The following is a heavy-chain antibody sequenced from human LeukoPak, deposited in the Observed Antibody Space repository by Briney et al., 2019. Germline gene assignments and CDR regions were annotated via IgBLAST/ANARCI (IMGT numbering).Heavy chain of an antibody. D-gene: IGHD4-11*01. V-gene: IGHV4-34*01. CDR3: ARYSYYYYYMDV. J-gene: IGHJ6*03. CDR1: GGSFSGYY. Sequence: SETLSLTCAVYGGSFSGYYWSWIRQPPGKGLEWIGEINHSGSTNYNPSLKSRVTISVDTSKNQFSLKLSSLTAADTAVYYCARYSYYYYYMDVWGKGTTVTVSS. CDR2: INHSGST.